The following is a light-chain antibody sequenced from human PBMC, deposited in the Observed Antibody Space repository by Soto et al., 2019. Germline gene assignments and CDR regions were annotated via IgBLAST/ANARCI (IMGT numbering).Light chain of an antibody. V-gene: IGKV3-15*01. CDR2: GAS. CDR3: QQYNNWPLT. J-gene: IGKJ4*01. CDR1: QSVSSY. Sequence: EIVMRQSPAALSVSPGERAPLSWRASQSVSSYLAWYQQKPGQAPRLLIYGASTRATDIPARFSGSGSGTEFTLTISSLQSEDFALYYCQQYNNWPLTFGGGTKVDIK.